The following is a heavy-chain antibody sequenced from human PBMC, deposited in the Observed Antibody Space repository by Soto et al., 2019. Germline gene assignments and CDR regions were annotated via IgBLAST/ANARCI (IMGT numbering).Heavy chain of an antibody. V-gene: IGHV3-9*01. D-gene: IGHD2-2*01. CDR2: ISWNSGSI. CDR3: AIGTSLAYYYGMDV. Sequence: GGSLRLSCAASGFTFDDYSMHWGRQAPGKGLEWVSGISWNSGSIGYADSVKGRFTISRDNAKNSLYLQMNSLRAEDTALYYCAIGTSLAYYYGMDVWGQGTPVTVSS. CDR1: GFTFDDYS. J-gene: IGHJ6*02.